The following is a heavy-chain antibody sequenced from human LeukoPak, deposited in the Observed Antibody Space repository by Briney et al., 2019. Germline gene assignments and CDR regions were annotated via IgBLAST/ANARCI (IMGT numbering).Heavy chain of an antibody. D-gene: IGHD3-3*01. CDR3: ARAGLRVWSGYYHFDY. CDR1: GYTFTSYG. V-gene: IGHV1-18*01. CDR2: ISAYNGNT. J-gene: IGHJ4*02. Sequence: GASVKVSCKASGYTFTSYGISWVRQAPGQGLEWMGWISAYNGNTNYAQKLQGRVTMTTDTSTSTAYMELKSLRSDDTAVYYCARAGLRVWSGYYHFDYWGQGTLVTVSS.